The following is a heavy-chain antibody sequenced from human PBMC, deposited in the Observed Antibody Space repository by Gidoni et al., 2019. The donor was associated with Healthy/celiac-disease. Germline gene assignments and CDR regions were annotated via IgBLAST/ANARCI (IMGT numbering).Heavy chain of an antibody. CDR1: GDRVSRHSAA. CDR2: TYYRTKWYN. Sequence: HVQLLQPRPGLVKPSQTLSLPSAISGDRVSRHSAAWNWIRQSPSRGLEWLGRTYYRTKWYNDYAVYVKSGMTINTDTSKNQYSLQLNYVSTGDTAVYYCERGAGDYYYYYYGMDVWGQGTTVTVSS. D-gene: IGHD7-27*01. J-gene: IGHJ6*02. V-gene: IGHV6-1*01. CDR3: ERGAGDYYYYYYGMDV.